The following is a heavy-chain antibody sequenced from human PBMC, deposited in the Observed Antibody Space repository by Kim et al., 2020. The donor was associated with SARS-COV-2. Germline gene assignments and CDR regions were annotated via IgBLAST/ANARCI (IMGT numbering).Heavy chain of an antibody. CDR2: ISYDEINK. D-gene: IGHD3-10*01. CDR1: GFRLSSYG. V-gene: IGHV3-30*18. CDR3: AKDFDGSGTHYADY. Sequence: GGSLRLSCVASGFRLSSYGMHWVRQAPGKGLEWVAVISYDEINKYYADSVKGRFTISRDNSKNTLYLQMNSLRSEDTAIYYCAKDFDGSGTHYADYWGQGTLVTVSS. J-gene: IGHJ4*02.